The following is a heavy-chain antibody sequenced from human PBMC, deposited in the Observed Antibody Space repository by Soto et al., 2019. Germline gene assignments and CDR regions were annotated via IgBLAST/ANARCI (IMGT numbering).Heavy chain of an antibody. CDR3: AREGAVAGTNPFYGMDV. Sequence: ASVKVSCKASGYTFTSYDINWVRQATGQGLEWMGWMNPNSGNTGYAQKFQGRVTRTRNTSISTAYMELSSLRSEDTAVYYCAREGAVAGTNPFYGMDVWGQGTTVTVSS. CDR1: GYTFTSYD. V-gene: IGHV1-8*01. D-gene: IGHD6-19*01. J-gene: IGHJ6*02. CDR2: MNPNSGNT.